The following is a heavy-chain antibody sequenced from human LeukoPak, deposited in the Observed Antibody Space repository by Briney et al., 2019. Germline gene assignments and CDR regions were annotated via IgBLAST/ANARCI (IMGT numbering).Heavy chain of an antibody. CDR3: ARDRELWFGELLYRPMGY. D-gene: IGHD3-10*01. J-gene: IGHJ4*02. Sequence: ASVKVSCKASGYTFTSYGISWVRQAPGQGLEWMGWISAYNGNTNYAQKLQGRVTMTTDTSTSTAYMELRSLRSDDTAVYYCARDRELWFGELLYRPMGYWGQGTLVTVSS. V-gene: IGHV1-18*01. CDR1: GYTFTSYG. CDR2: ISAYNGNT.